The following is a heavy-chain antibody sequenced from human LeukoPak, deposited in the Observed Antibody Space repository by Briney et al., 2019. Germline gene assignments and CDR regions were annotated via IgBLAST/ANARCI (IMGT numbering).Heavy chain of an antibody. Sequence: GGSLRLSCAASGFTFSSYSMNWVRQAPGKGLEWVSSISSSSSYIYYADSVKGRFTISRDNAKNSLYLQMNSLRAEHTAVYYCASFVGDYAFDIWGQGTMVTVSS. CDR1: GFTFSSYS. V-gene: IGHV3-21*01. CDR2: ISSSSSYI. CDR3: ASFVGDYAFDI. D-gene: IGHD1-26*01. J-gene: IGHJ3*02.